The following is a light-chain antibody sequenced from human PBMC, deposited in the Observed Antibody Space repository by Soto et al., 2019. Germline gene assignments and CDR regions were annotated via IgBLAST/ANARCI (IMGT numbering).Light chain of an antibody. J-gene: IGKJ2*01. Sequence: DIPMTQSPSSLSASVGDRVTITCQASQDISTLLNWYHHRPGKAPKLLIYDASNLQSGVPSRFSASGAGTDFTFTISSLQPEDVGTYYCQQYDTLSYNFGQGTKLEI. CDR1: QDISTL. CDR3: QQYDTLSYN. CDR2: DAS. V-gene: IGKV1-33*01.